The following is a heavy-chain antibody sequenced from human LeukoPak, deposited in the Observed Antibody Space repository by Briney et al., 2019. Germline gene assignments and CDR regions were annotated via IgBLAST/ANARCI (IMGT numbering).Heavy chain of an antibody. CDR2: ISSNGGST. D-gene: IGHD3-10*01. CDR3: ARDMVRGVPYYYYYMDV. V-gene: IGHV3-64*01. Sequence: GGSLRLSCAVSGFTFSSDWMHWVRQAPGKGLEYVSAISSNGGSTYYANSVKGRFTISRDNSKNTLYLQMGSLRAEDMAVYYCARDMVRGVPYYYYYMDVWGKGTTVTVSS. J-gene: IGHJ6*03. CDR1: GFTFSSDW.